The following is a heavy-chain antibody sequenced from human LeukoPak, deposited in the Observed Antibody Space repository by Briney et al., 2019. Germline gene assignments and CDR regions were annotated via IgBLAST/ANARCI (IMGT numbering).Heavy chain of an antibody. CDR1: GFTFSSYA. D-gene: IGHD3-9*01. CDR3: ASCLYDSEIMALDC. CDR2: IWYDGSNK. Sequence: GGSLRLSCAASGFTFSSYAMHWVRQAPGKGLEWVAVIWYDGSNKYYADSVKGRFTISRDNSKNTLYLQMNSLRAEDTAVYYCASCLYDSEIMALDCWGQGTLVTVSS. V-gene: IGHV3-33*08. J-gene: IGHJ4*02.